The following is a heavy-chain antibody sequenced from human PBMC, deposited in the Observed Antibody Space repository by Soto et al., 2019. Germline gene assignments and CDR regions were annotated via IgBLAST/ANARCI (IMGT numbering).Heavy chain of an antibody. CDR2: ISGSGGST. V-gene: IGHV3-23*01. Sequence: GGSLRLSCAASGFTFSSYAMSWVRQAPGKGLEWVSAISGSGGSTYYADSVKGRFTISRDNSKNTLYLQMNSLRAEDTAVYYCAKDPRYYDFWSGYYTRYYYGMDVWGQRTTVTVSS. CDR3: AKDPRYYDFWSGYYTRYYYGMDV. J-gene: IGHJ6*02. D-gene: IGHD3-3*01. CDR1: GFTFSSYA.